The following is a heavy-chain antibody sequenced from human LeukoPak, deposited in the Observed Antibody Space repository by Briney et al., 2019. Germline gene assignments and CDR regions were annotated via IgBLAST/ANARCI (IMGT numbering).Heavy chain of an antibody. V-gene: IGHV3-23*01. CDR3: AKIYYDFWSGSLDV. J-gene: IGHJ6*02. CDR1: GFTFSSYA. CDR2: ISGSGGST. D-gene: IGHD3-3*01. Sequence: PGGSLRLSCAASGFTFSSYAMSLVRQAPGKGLEWVSAISGSGGSTYYADSVKGRFTISRDNSKNTLYLQMNSLRAEDTAVYYCAKIYYDFWSGSLDVWGQGTTVTVSS.